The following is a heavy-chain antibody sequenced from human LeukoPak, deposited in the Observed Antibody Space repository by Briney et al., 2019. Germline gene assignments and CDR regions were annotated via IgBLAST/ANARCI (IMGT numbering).Heavy chain of an antibody. Sequence: GGSLKLFWATSGFNFSSYSMNWVRQAPGEGLELVPSISSSSSYIYYADSVKGRFTISRDNAKNSLYLQMNSLRAEDTAVYYCAKDYYDSSGDSGYFDYWGQGTLVTVSS. CDR1: GFNFSSYS. V-gene: IGHV3-21*01. CDR3: AKDYYDSSGDSGYFDY. J-gene: IGHJ4*02. D-gene: IGHD3-22*01. CDR2: ISSSSSYI.